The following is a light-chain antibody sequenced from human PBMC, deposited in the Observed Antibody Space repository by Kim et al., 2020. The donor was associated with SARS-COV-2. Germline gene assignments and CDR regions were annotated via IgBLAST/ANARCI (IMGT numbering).Light chain of an antibody. Sequence: SPGERATLSCRASQGVSSSYLAWYQQKSGQAPRILIYGASNRATGIPDRFSGSGSGTDFTLTISRLEPEDFAVYYCQQYGSSFYVFGGGTKVDIK. V-gene: IGKV3-20*01. CDR2: GAS. J-gene: IGKJ4*01. CDR3: QQYGSSFYV. CDR1: QGVSSSY.